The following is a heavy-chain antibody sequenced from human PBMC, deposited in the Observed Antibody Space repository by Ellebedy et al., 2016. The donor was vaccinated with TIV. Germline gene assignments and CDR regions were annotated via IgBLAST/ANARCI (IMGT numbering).Heavy chain of an antibody. Sequence: GESLKISCAASGFIFSTYGMHWVRQAPGKGLEWVADISYDGSNKHYADSVKGRFTISRDNSKHTVYLQMNSLRAEETAVYYCARGVLSGYWGQGTLVTVSS. CDR3: ARGVLSGY. J-gene: IGHJ4*02. CDR2: ISYDGSNK. D-gene: IGHD2/OR15-2a*01. CDR1: GFIFSTYG. V-gene: IGHV3-30*03.